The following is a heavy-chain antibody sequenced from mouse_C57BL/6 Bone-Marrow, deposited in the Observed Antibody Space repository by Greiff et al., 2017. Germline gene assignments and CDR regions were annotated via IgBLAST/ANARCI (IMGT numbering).Heavy chain of an antibody. CDR1: GFNIKDYY. CDR2: IDPEDGET. Sequence: VQLKQSGAELVKPGASVKLSCTASGFNIKDYYMHWVKQRTEQGLEWIGRIDPEDGETKYAPKFKGKATITADTSSNTAYLQLSSLTSEDTAVYYCAPTPIDYDDGWFAYWGQGTLVTVSA. V-gene: IGHV14-2*01. D-gene: IGHD2-4*01. CDR3: APTPIDYDDGWFAY. J-gene: IGHJ3*01.